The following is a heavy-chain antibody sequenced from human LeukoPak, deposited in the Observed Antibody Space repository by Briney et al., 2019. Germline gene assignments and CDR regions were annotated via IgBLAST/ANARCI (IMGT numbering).Heavy chain of an antibody. J-gene: IGHJ6*04. Sequence: SETLSLTCAVSGFSISSGYYWGWIRQPPGKGLEWIGSMSHNRGTYYNSSLKSRVTISMDTSKNQFSLRLSSVTAADTAVYYCAGYYASGVSAYDYFGMDVWGKGTTATVSS. CDR2: MSHNRGT. CDR3: AGYYASGVSAYDYFGMDV. D-gene: IGHD3-10*01. CDR1: GFSISSGYY. V-gene: IGHV4-38-2*01.